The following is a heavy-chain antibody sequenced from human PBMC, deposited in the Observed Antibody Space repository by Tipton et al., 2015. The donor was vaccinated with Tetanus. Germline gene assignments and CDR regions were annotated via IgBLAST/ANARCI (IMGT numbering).Heavy chain of an antibody. Sequence: TLSLTCTVSGGSISTTSYYWGWIRQPPGKGLEWIGSIYYSGSTYYNPSLMSRVTISVDTSKNQFSLKLSSMTAADTAVYYCARQRDGVVGPSGWGQGTLVTVSS. J-gene: IGHJ4*02. CDR2: IYYSGST. D-gene: IGHD2-15*01. V-gene: IGHV4-39*01. CDR3: ARQRDGVVGPSG. CDR1: GGSISTTSYY.